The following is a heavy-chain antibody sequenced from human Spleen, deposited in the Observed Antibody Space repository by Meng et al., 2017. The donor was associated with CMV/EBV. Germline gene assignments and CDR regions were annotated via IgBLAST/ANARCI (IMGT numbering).Heavy chain of an antibody. CDR2: IYQSGSI. Sequence: GSLRLSCAVSGDFLSSSDWWSWVRQPPGKGLEWIGEIYQSGSINYNPSHKSRVTVSVDKSQKYLSLKLTSVTAADTAVYYCVRGGGENWFDPWGQGTLVTVSS. CDR3: VRGGGENWFDP. J-gene: IGHJ5*02. V-gene: IGHV4-4*02. CDR1: GDFLSSSDW. D-gene: IGHD3-16*01.